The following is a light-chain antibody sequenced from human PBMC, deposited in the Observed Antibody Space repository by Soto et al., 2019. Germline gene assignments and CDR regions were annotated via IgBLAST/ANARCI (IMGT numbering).Light chain of an antibody. CDR1: QSVSGTY. V-gene: IGKV3D-20*01. J-gene: IGKJ4*01. Sequence: EIVLTQSPATLSLSPGERATLSCGASQSVSGTYLAWYQQKPGLAPRLLIYDASSRATGIPDRFSGSGSGTDSTLTISRLEPEDFAVYYCQQYGSSPLTFGGGTKVDIK. CDR2: DAS. CDR3: QQYGSSPLT.